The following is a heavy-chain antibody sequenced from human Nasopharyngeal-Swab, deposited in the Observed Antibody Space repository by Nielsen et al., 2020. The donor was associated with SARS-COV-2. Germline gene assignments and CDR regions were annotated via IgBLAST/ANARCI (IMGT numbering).Heavy chain of an antibody. Sequence: RQAPGKRLEWIGSIYYSGSTYYNPSLKSRVTISVDTSKNQFSLKLSSVTAADTAVYYCARGHRRTTVTNYWYFDLWGRGTLVTVSS. CDR3: ARGHRRTTVTNYWYFDL. J-gene: IGHJ2*01. V-gene: IGHV4-39*01. D-gene: IGHD4-17*01. CDR2: IYYSGST.